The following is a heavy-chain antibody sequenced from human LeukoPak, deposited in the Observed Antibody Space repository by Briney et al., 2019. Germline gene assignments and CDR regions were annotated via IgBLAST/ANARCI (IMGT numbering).Heavy chain of an antibody. J-gene: IGHJ4*02. CDR1: GYSINSGNH. CDR2: IHYSGST. Sequence: SETLSLTCAVSGYSINSGNHWGWIRQPPEKGLEWIGSIHYSGSTNYNPSLKSRVTISIDTSKNHFSLKLSPVTAADTAVYYCASLGGYQNGNFDYWGRGALVTVSS. CDR3: ASLGGYQNGNFDY. D-gene: IGHD1-26*01. V-gene: IGHV4-38-2*01.